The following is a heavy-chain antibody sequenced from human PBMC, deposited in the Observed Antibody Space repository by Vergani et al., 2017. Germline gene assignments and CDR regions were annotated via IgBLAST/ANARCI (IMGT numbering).Heavy chain of an antibody. CDR1: GFSVSDNY. CDR2: LYVVGTS. V-gene: IGHV3-66*01. CDR3: SYGMDV. Sequence: EVRLVDSGGGLVQPGRSLRLSCAASGFSVSDNYMSWVRQAPGKGLEWVSILYVVGTSDYADSVKGRFTVSRDISKNTLHLQLNSLRVEDTAVYFCSYGMDVWGQGTTVTVSS. J-gene: IGHJ6*02.